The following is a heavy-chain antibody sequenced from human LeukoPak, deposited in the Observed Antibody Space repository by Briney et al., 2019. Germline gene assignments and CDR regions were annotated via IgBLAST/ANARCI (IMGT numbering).Heavy chain of an antibody. D-gene: IGHD3-22*01. CDR1: GGSISSYY. J-gene: IGHJ4*02. V-gene: IGHV4-59*01. Sequence: SETLSLTCTVSGGSISSYYWSWIRQPPGKGLEWIGYIYYSGNTNYNPSLKSRVTISVDTSKNQFSLKLSSVTAADTAVYYCARGDDSFTLFDYWGQGTLVTVSS. CDR3: ARGDDSFTLFDY. CDR2: IYYSGNT.